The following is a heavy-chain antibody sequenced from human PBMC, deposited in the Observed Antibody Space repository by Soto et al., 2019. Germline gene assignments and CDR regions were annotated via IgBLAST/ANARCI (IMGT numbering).Heavy chain of an antibody. CDR1: GGSFSGYY. D-gene: IGHD4-17*01. J-gene: IGHJ4*02. V-gene: IGHV4-34*01. CDR2: INHSGGT. CDR3: ARATPVTTSGSTAFYFDY. Sequence: SETLSLTCAVYGGSFSGYYWNWIRQSPGKGLEWIGEINHSGGTNYNPSLKSRVTISVDTSKNPFSLQLRSVTAADTAVYFCARATPVTTSGSTAFYFDYWGQGTLVTVPS.